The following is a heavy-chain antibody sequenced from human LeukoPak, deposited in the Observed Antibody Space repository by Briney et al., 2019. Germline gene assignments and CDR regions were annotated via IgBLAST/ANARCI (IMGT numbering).Heavy chain of an antibody. CDR1: GFTFTSYG. J-gene: IGHJ6*02. CDR3: AKDRRMMSPFYGMDV. D-gene: IGHD3-16*01. Sequence: PGGSLRLSCEASGFTFTSYGVHWVRQAPGKGLEWLSVISYDGGHQYNADSVKGRFTISRDNSKNTVYLQSNSLRAEDTAVYYCAKDRRMMSPFYGMDVWGQGTTVIVSS. CDR2: ISYDGGHQ. V-gene: IGHV3-30*18.